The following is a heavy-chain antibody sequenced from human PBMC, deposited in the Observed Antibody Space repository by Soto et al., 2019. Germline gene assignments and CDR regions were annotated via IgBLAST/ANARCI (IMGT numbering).Heavy chain of an antibody. CDR2: ISYDGSNK. D-gene: IGHD6-19*01. V-gene: IGHV3-30-3*01. Sequence: QVQLVESGGGVVQPGRSLRLSCAASGFTFSSYAMHWVRQAPGKGLEWVAVISYDGSNKYYADSVKGRFTISRDNSKNTLYLQMNSLRAEDTAVYYCARDLYSSGWSDYWGQGTLVTVSS. CDR3: ARDLYSSGWSDY. CDR1: GFTFSSYA. J-gene: IGHJ4*02.